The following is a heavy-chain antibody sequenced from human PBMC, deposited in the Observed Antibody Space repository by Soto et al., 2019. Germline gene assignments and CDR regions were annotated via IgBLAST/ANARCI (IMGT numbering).Heavy chain of an antibody. J-gene: IGHJ6*02. D-gene: IGHD3-10*01. CDR2: ISSSSSYI. Sequence: EVQLVESGGGLVKPGGSLRLSCAASGFTFSSYSMNWVRQAPGKGLEWVSSISSSSSYIYYADSVKGRFTISRDNAKNSLYLQMNSLRAEDTAVYYCARVMVRGVISYYYYYGMDVWGQGTTVTVSS. CDR1: GFTFSSYS. V-gene: IGHV3-21*01. CDR3: ARVMVRGVISYYYYYGMDV.